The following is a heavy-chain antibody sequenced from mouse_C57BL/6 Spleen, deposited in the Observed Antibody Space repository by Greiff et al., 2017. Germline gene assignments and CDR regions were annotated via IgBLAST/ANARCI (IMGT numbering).Heavy chain of an antibody. CDR2: INPNNGGT. D-gene: IGHD2-1*01. V-gene: IGHV1-26*01. Sequence: EVKLQQSGPELVKPGASVKISCKASGYTFTDYYMNWVKQSHGKSLEWIGDINPNNGGTSYNQKFKGKATLTVDKSSSTAYMELRSLTSEDSAVYYCAFLYPFAYWGQGTLVTVSA. CDR3: AFLYPFAY. CDR1: GYTFTDYY. J-gene: IGHJ3*01.